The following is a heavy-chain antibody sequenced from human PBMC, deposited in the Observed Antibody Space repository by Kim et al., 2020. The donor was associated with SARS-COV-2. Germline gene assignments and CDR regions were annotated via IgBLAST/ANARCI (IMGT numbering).Heavy chain of an antibody. J-gene: IGHJ4*02. V-gene: IGHV4-34*01. D-gene: IGHD2-2*01. CDR1: GGSFSGYY. CDR2: INHSGST. CDR3: ARGPRYFCSSTSCYEAGFDY. Sequence: SETLSLTCAVYGGSFSGYYWIWIRQPPGKGLEWIGEINHSGSTNYNPSLKSRVTISVDTSKNQFSLKLSSVTAADTAVYYCARGPRYFCSSTSCYEAGFDYWGQGTLVTVSS.